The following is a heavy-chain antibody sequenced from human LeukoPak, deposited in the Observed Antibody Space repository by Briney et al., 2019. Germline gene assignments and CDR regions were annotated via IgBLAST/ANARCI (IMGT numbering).Heavy chain of an antibody. D-gene: IGHD2-15*01. CDR2: MWYDGSNN. CDR1: GFTFSSYG. CDR3: ARVEEVFRYCSGGSCNGIGY. Sequence: GRSLRLSCAASGFTFSSYGMHWVRQAPGKGLEWVAVMWYDGSNNYYADSVKDRFTISRDNSKNTLYLQMNSLRAEDTAVYYCARVEEVFRYCSGGSCNGIGYWGQGTLVTVSS. V-gene: IGHV3-33*01. J-gene: IGHJ4*02.